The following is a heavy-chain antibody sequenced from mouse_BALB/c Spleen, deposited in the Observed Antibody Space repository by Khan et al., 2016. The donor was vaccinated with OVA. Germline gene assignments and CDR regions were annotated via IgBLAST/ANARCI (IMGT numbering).Heavy chain of an antibody. D-gene: IGHD2-3*01. J-gene: IGHJ4*01. CDR3: ARGDGYYEVGMDY. V-gene: IGHV2-9*02. CDR2: IWAGGST. Sequence: QVQLKQSGPGLVAPSQSLSITCTVSGFSLTSYGVHWVRQPPGKGLEWLGVIWAGGSTNYISALMSRLSIRRDKSKSQVFLKMNSLQTGDTATDYCARGDGYYEVGMDYWGQGTSVTVSS. CDR1: GFSLTSYG.